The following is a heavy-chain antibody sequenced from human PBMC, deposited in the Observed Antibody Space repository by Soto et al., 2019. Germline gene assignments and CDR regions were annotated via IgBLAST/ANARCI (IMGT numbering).Heavy chain of an antibody. D-gene: IGHD3-22*01. CDR3: AKVSTTYYYDSSGYFDY. Sequence: GGSLRLSCAASGFTVGISYMTWVRQVPGKGLEWVSDISNSGDSTYYTDSVKGRFTISRDNSTNTLYLQMNSLRAEDTAVYYCAKVSTTYYYDSSGYFDYWGQGTLVTVSS. CDR2: ISNSGDST. CDR1: GFTVGISY. V-gene: IGHV3-23*01. J-gene: IGHJ4*02.